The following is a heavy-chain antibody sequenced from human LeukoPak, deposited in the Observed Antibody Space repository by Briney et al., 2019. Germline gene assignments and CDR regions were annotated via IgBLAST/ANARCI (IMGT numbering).Heavy chain of an antibody. CDR2: IWYDGSNK. CDR3: AREDGYYDSSGYYNAFDV. CDR1: GFTFSSYG. J-gene: IGHJ3*01. V-gene: IGHV3-33*01. D-gene: IGHD3-22*01. Sequence: GGSLRLSCAASGFTFSSYGMHWVRQAPGKGLEWVAVIWYDGSNKYYADSVKGRFTISRDNSKNTLYLQMNSLRAEDTAVYYCAREDGYYDSSGYYNAFDVWGQGTMVTVSS.